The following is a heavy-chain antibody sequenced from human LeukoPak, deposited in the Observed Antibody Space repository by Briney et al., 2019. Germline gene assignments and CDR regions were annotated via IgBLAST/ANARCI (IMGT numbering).Heavy chain of an antibody. J-gene: IGHJ5*02. CDR3: ASPLHSSGFNNWFDP. CDR2: ITSTNHI. CDR1: GFTFSIYG. V-gene: IGHV3-21*01. Sequence: GGSLRLSCAASGFTFSIYGMNWVRQAPGQGLEWVSSITSTNHIYYADSVKGRFTISRDNAKNSLYLQMNSLRAEDTAVYYCASPLHSSGFNNWFDPRGQGTLVTVSS. D-gene: IGHD6-25*01.